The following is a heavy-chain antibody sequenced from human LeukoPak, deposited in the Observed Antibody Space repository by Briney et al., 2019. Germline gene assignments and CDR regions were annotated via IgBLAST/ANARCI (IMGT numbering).Heavy chain of an antibody. CDR3: AREVCYDSSGCDAFDI. V-gene: IGHV1-46*01. D-gene: IGHD3-22*01. CDR1: GYTFTSYY. CDR2: INPSGGST. J-gene: IGHJ3*02. Sequence: ASVKVSCKASGYTFTSYYMHWGRQAPGQGLEWMGIINPSGGSTSYAQKFQGRVTMTRDTSTSTVYMELSSLRSEDTAVYYCAREVCYDSSGCDAFDIWGQGTMVTVSS.